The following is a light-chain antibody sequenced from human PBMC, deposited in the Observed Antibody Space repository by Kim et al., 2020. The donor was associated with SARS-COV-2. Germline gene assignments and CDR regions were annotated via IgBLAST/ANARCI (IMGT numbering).Light chain of an antibody. V-gene: IGKV1-39*01. CDR3: QQSFITPHT. Sequence: SASGGDRVTITCRSTQNINTFLNWYQQKPGKAPKLLIYSASSLESGVPSRFRGSGSGTDFTLTISSLQPEDFAIYYCQQSFITPHTFGQGTKLEI. J-gene: IGKJ2*01. CDR2: SAS. CDR1: QNINTF.